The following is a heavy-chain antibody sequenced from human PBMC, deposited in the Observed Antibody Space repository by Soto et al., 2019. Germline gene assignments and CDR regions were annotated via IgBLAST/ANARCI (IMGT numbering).Heavy chain of an antibody. V-gene: IGHV3-53*01. Sequence: EVQLMESGGGVMQPGGSLRLSCAAAGFSFSTSHISWVRQAPGKGLEWVAVIYIGGATHYAVSVTGRLIISRAKSKKTVDLKRNSLSAEDTAGYYCAKVGPYASGSYMFRYNWFGPWGPGNLVTVSS. CDR1: GFSFSTSH. CDR2: IYIGGAT. CDR3: AKVGPYASGSYMFRYNWFGP. J-gene: IGHJ5*02. D-gene: IGHD3-10*01.